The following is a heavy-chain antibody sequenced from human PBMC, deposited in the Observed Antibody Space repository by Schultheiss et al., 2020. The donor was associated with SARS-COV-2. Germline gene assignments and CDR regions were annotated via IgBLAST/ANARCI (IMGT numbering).Heavy chain of an antibody. D-gene: IGHD5-12*01. CDR1: GFTVSSNY. CDR2: IYSGGST. J-gene: IGHJ3*02. CDR3: CVGYDWYAFDI. Sequence: GGSLRLSCAASGFTVSSNYMSWVRQAPGKGLEWVSVIYSGGSTYYADSVKGRFTISRDNSKNKLYLQMNSMGAEDTAVYYCCVGYDWYAFDIWGQGTMVTVSS. V-gene: IGHV3-53*01.